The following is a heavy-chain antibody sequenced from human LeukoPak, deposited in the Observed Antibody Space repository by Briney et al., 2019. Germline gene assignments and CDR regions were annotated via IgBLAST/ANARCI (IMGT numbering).Heavy chain of an antibody. J-gene: IGHJ4*02. CDR2: FDPEDGET. V-gene: IGHV1-24*01. CDR3: ATGYGVVDNFDY. D-gene: IGHD2-2*01. Sequence: ASVKVSCKVSGYTLTELSMHWVRQAPGKGLEWMGGFDPEDGETIYAQKFQGRVTMTEDTSTDTAYMELSSLRSEDTAVYYCATGYGVVDNFDYWGQGILVTVSS. CDR1: GYTLTELS.